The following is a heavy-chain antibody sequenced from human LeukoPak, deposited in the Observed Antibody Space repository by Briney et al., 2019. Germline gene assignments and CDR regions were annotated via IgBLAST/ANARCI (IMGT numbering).Heavy chain of an antibody. J-gene: IGHJ6*02. CDR3: AREMGVVTAHGIDV. Sequence: SETLSLTCIVSGGSISSISSNNYHWGWIRQPPGKGLEWIGSIYYSGSTYYNPSLKSRVTISVDTSKNQFSLKLSSVTAADTALYYCAREMGVVTAHGIDVWGQGTTVTVSS. V-gene: IGHV4-39*02. D-gene: IGHD4-23*01. CDR2: IYYSGST. CDR1: GGSISSISSNNYH.